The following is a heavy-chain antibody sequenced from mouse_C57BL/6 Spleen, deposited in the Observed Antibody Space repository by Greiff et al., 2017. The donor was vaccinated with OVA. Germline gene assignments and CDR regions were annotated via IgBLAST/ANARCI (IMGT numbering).Heavy chain of an antibody. CDR1: GFTFSSYA. CDR2: ISSGGDYI. D-gene: IGHD1-1*01. J-gene: IGHJ2*01. CDR3: TRAYYYGSSYRYYFDY. Sequence: EVQLVESGEGLVKPGGSLKLSCAASGFTFSSYAMSWVRQTPEKRLEWVAYISSGGDYIYYADTVKGRFTISRDNARNTLYLQMSGLKSEDTAMYYCTRAYYYGSSYRYYFDYWGQGTTLTVSS. V-gene: IGHV5-9-1*02.